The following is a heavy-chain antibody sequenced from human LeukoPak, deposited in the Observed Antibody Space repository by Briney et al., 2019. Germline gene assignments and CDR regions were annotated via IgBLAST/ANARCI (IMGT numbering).Heavy chain of an antibody. CDR3: ARIKYCSSTSCYGLGDV. CDR1: GYSFTSYW. CDR2: IYPGDSDT. Sequence: GESLKISCKGSGYSFTSYWIGWVRQMPGKGLKWMGIIYPGDSDTRYSPSFQGQVTISADKSISTAYLQWSSLKASDTAMYYCARIKYCSSTSCYGLGDVWGQGTTVTVSS. V-gene: IGHV5-51*01. J-gene: IGHJ6*02. D-gene: IGHD2-2*01.